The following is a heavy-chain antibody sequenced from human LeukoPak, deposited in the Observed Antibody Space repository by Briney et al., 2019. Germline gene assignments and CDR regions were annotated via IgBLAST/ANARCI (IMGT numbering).Heavy chain of an antibody. CDR3: AKEGRGYSYGYGKAQFDY. CDR2: ISGSGGST. CDR1: GFTFSSYA. Sequence: PGRSLRLSCAASGFTFSSYAMSWVRQAPGKGLEWVSAISGSGGSTYYADSVKGRYNISRDNSKNTLYLQMNSLTAEDTAVYYCAKEGRGYSYGYGKAQFDYWGQGTLVTVSS. D-gene: IGHD5-18*01. J-gene: IGHJ4*02. V-gene: IGHV3-23*01.